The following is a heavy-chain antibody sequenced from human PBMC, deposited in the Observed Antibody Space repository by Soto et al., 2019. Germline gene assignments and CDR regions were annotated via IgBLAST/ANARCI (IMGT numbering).Heavy chain of an antibody. CDR2: ISGGGGNK. Sequence: EVQLLESGGGLVQPGGSLRLSCAASGFTFSSYAMSWVRQTPGKGLEWVSGISGGGGNKYYTDSVTRRFTISRDNSRNTLYLQMNSLRAADTAIYYCAKDRGAGGRFSGIAVAGIPSWGQGTLVTVSS. D-gene: IGHD6-19*01. V-gene: IGHV3-23*01. CDR1: GFTFSSYA. J-gene: IGHJ5*02. CDR3: AKDRGAGGRFSGIAVAGIPS.